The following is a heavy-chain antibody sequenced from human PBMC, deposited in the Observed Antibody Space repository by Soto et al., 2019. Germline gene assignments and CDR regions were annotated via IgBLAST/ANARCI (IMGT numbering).Heavy chain of an antibody. D-gene: IGHD1-26*01. J-gene: IGHJ5*02. Sequence: PGGALKNSCKGFGYSFSTYWIGGVGPIPGKGLEWMGIIYPGDSDTRYSPSFQGQVTISADKSISTAYLQWNSLKASDTAMYYCAKGGDSGSYRWFDPWGQGTLVTVSS. CDR3: AKGGDSGSYRWFDP. CDR2: IYPGDSDT. V-gene: IGHV5-51*01. CDR1: GYSFSTYW.